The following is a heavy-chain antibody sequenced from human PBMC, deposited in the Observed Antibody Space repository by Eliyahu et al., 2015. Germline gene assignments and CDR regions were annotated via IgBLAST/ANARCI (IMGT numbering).Heavy chain of an antibody. J-gene: IGHJ6*02. CDR1: SSHG. V-gene: IGHV3-33*01. CDR3: AREXWDIVVVVAATPSYGMDV. CDR2: IWYDGSNK. D-gene: IGHD2-15*01. Sequence: SSHGMHWVRQAPGKGLEWXAVIWYDGSNKYYADSVKGRFTIPRDNSKNTLXLQMNSLRAEDTAVYYCAREXWDIVVVVAATPSYGMDVWGQGTTVTVSS.